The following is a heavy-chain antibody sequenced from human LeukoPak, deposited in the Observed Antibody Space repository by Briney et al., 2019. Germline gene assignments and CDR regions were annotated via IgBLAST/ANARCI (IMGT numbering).Heavy chain of an antibody. CDR2: ISASGGDT. J-gene: IGHJ4*02. CDR1: GLTFSSYS. D-gene: IGHD6-13*01. CDR3: AKDAAGPEY. V-gene: IGHV3-23*01. Sequence: GGSLRLSCVVSGLTFSSYSMIWVRHAPGKGLDWVSGISASGGDTWYRDSVKGRFTISRDNSKNTLFLQMSSLRVEDTAMYYCAKDAAGPEYWGQGTLVTVSS.